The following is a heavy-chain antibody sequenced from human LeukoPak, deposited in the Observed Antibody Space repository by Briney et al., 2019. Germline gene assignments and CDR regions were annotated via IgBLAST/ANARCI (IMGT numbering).Heavy chain of an antibody. CDR2: IIPIFGTA. CDR3: ARCIITSNWFDP. CDR1: GGTFSSYA. J-gene: IGHJ5*02. Sequence: ASVKVSCKASGGTFSSYAISWVRQAPGRGLEWMGGIIPIFGTANYAQKFQGRVTITADESTSTAYMELSSLRSEDTAVYYCARCIITSNWFDPWGQGTLVTVSS. D-gene: IGHD3-10*01. V-gene: IGHV1-69*01.